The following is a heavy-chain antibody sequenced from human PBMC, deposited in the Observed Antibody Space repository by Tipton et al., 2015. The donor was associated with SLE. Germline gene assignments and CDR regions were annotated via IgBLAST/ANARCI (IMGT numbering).Heavy chain of an antibody. CDR1: GVSIRSHY. CDR3: ARFHVKSYYEFDC. CDR2: MYNNERT. Sequence: TLSLTCTVSGVSIRSHYLSWIRQSPGKGLEWIGYMYNNERTKYNLSLESRVTMSVETSKNQFTLRLTSVTAADTAVYYCARFHVKSYYEFDCWGQGTLVTVSS. J-gene: IGHJ4*02. V-gene: IGHV4-59*11. D-gene: IGHD3-10*01.